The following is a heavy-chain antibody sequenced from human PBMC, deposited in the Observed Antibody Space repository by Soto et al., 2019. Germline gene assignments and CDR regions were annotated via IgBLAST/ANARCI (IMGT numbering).Heavy chain of an antibody. Sequence: LRLSCAASGFTFSSYSMNWVRQAPGKGLEWVSSISSSSSYIYYADSVKGRFTISRDNAKNSLYLQMNSLRAEDTAVYYCARDLRGYSRYDYLDYWGQGIPVTVSS. CDR2: ISSSSSYI. V-gene: IGHV3-21*01. D-gene: IGHD5-12*01. CDR3: ARDLRGYSRYDYLDY. CDR1: GFTFSSYS. J-gene: IGHJ4*02.